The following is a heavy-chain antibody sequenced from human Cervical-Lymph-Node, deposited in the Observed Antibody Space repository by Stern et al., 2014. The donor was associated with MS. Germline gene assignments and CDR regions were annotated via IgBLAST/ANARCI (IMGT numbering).Heavy chain of an antibody. D-gene: IGHD2-21*01. Sequence: ESGPALVKPTQTLTLTCTFSGFSLSTTGMCLSRIRQPPGKALEWLALLDWDGDKYYSTALKTRLTISKDTSKNQVVLTMTNMAPLDTATYFCVRAREGYYFDYWGQGIPVTVSS. CDR2: LDWDGDK. CDR3: VRAREGYYFDY. J-gene: IGHJ4*02. V-gene: IGHV2-70*01. CDR1: GFSLSTTGMC.